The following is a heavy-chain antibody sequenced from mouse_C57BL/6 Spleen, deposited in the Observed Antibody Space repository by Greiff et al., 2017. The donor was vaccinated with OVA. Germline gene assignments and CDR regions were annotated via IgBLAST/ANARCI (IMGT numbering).Heavy chain of an antibody. V-gene: IGHV5-6*01. CDR1: GFTFSSYG. CDR3: ARQGSLLGYFDV. J-gene: IGHJ1*03. D-gene: IGHD6-2*01. CDR2: ISSGGSYT. Sequence: EVQGVESGGDLVKPGGSLKLSCAASGFTFSSYGMSWVRQTPDKRLEWVATISSGGSYTYYPDSVKGRFTISRDNAKNTLYLQMSSLKSEDTAMYYCARQGSLLGYFDVWGTGTTVTVSS.